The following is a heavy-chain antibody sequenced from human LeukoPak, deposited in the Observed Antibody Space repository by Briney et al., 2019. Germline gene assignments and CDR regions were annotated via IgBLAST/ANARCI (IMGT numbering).Heavy chain of an antibody. Sequence: PGGSLRLSCAASGFTLSSYAMSWVRQAPGKGLEWVSTISGSGHSTYYADSVKGRFTISRDNSKNTVFLQMNSLRAEDTAVYYCAKATYSSSWNLYFDYWGQGTLVTVSS. D-gene: IGHD6-13*01. J-gene: IGHJ4*02. CDR3: AKATYSSSWNLYFDY. V-gene: IGHV3-23*01. CDR1: GFTLSSYA. CDR2: ISGSGHST.